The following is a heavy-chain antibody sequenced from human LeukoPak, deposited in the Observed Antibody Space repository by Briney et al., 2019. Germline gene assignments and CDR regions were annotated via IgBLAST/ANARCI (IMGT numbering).Heavy chain of an antibody. CDR1: GFTFKIYS. CDR2: ISSLSTYR. CDR3: ARHLNPHDYIANSYSY. J-gene: IGHJ4*02. D-gene: IGHD2-21*01. Sequence: GGSLRLSCAASGFTFKIYSMNWVRQAPGKGLEWVASISSLSTYRYFADSVKGRFTVSRDNAKNSLYLEMNSLRAEDTALYYCARHLNPHDYIANSYSYWGQGTMVTVSS. V-gene: IGHV3-21*01.